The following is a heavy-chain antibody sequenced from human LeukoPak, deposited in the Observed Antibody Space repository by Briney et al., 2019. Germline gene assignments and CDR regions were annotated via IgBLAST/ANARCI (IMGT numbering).Heavy chain of an antibody. CDR2: INPNSGGT. D-gene: IGHD5-18*01. CDR1: GYTFTSYY. J-gene: IGHJ5*02. Sequence: ASVKVSCKASGYTFTSYYMHWVRQAPGQGLEWMGWINPNSGGTNYAQKFQGRVTMTRDTSISTAYMELSRLRSDDTAVYYCARGGKSRYSYGLYNWFDPWGQGTLVTVSS. CDR3: ARGGKSRYSYGLYNWFDP. V-gene: IGHV1-2*02.